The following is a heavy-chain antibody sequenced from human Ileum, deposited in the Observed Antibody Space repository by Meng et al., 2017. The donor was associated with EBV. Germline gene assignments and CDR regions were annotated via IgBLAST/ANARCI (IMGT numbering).Heavy chain of an antibody. Sequence: EVQLLEAGGGLVQPGGSLRLSCAVSGFTFSSFAMSWVRQAPGKGLEWVSGIGTHGDTYYPGSVKGRFTISREDAKNSLFLQMNSLRPGDTAVYFCARSRGVLTQPFDYWGQGILVTVSS. CDR1: GFTFSSFA. CDR2: IGTHGDT. V-gene: IGHV3-13*01. CDR3: ARSRGVLTQPFDY. J-gene: IGHJ4*02. D-gene: IGHD3-10*01.